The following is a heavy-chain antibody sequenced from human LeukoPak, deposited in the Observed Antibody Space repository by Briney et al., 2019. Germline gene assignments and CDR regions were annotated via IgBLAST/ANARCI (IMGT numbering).Heavy chain of an antibody. V-gene: IGHV3-30*02. CDR3: TKAYDSWIGSFYDY. J-gene: IGHJ4*02. Sequence: GGSLRLSCAASGFTFSSHGMHWVRQAPGKGLEWVSFIRRDGSNQYYAESVKGRFTISRDNSKNTLDLQMGSLRVEDTAVYYCTKAYDSWIGSFYDYWGRGTQVTVSS. CDR1: GFTFSSHG. D-gene: IGHD3-3*01. CDR2: IRRDGSNQ.